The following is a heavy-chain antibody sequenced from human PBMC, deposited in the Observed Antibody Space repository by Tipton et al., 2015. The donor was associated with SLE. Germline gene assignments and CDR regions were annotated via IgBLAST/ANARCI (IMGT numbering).Heavy chain of an antibody. V-gene: IGHV4-59*01. Sequence: TLSLTCTVSGGSISSYYWSWIRQPPGKGLEWIGYIYYSGSTNYNPSLKSRVTISVDTSKNQFSLKLSSVTAADTAVYYCARWAGPTVNLDYWGQGPLVTVSS. D-gene: IGHD4-11*01. CDR2: IYYSGST. J-gene: IGHJ4*02. CDR3: ARWAGPTVNLDY. CDR1: GGSISSYY.